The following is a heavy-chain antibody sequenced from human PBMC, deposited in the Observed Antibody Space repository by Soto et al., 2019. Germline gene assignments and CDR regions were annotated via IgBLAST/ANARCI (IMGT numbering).Heavy chain of an antibody. D-gene: IGHD5-12*01. Sequence: SETLSLTCTVSGASISGYHWSWIRQFPGKELECLGYISYSGATNYNPSLKSRVTMSIDTSKNQFSLQLNSVTAADTAMYYCARAGVATMYPGNNWFDPWGQGTLDIVSS. CDR2: ISYSGAT. CDR1: GASISGYH. CDR3: ARAGVATMYPGNNWFDP. V-gene: IGHV4-59*08. J-gene: IGHJ5*02.